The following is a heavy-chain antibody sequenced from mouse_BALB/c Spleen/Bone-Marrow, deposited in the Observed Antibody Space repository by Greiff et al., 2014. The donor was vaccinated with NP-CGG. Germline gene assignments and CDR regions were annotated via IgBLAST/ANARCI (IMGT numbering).Heavy chain of an antibody. Sequence: VKLQQSGAGLVEPGASVKLSCKASGYTFTEYIIHWVKQRSGQGLEWIGWFYPGSGSIKYNEKFKDKATLTADKSSSTVYMELSRLTSEDSAVYFCARHESYGNYLYFDVWGAGTTATVSS. D-gene: IGHD2-10*02. J-gene: IGHJ1*01. CDR3: ARHESYGNYLYFDV. CDR2: FYPGSGSI. CDR1: GYTFTEYI. V-gene: IGHV1-62-2*01.